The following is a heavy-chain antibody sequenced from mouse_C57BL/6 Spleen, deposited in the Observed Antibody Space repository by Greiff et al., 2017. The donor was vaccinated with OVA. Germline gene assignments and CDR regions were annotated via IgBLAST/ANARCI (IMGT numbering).Heavy chain of an antibody. D-gene: IGHD2-4*01. CDR3: ARQEGYDYDVWFAY. J-gene: IGHJ3*01. Sequence: VQLQQPGAELVRPGSSVKLSCKASGYTFTSYWMHWVKQRPIQGLEWIGNIDPSDSETHYNQKFKDKATLTVDKSSSTAYRQLSSLTSEDSAVYYCARQEGYDYDVWFAYWGQGTLVTVSA. CDR2: IDPSDSET. CDR1: GYTFTSYW. V-gene: IGHV1-52*01.